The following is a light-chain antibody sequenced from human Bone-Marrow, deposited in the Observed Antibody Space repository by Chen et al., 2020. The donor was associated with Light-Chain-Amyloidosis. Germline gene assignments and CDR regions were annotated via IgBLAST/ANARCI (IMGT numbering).Light chain of an antibody. Sequence: SYVLTQPSSVSVAPGQMATIACGGNNIGFASVHWYQQTPGQAPLLVVYDDSDRPSGILERLSGSNSGNTATLTISRVEAGDEADYYCQVWDRSSDRPVFGGGTKLTVL. CDR2: DDS. CDR1: NIGFAS. CDR3: QVWDRSSDRPV. J-gene: IGLJ3*02. V-gene: IGLV3-21*02.